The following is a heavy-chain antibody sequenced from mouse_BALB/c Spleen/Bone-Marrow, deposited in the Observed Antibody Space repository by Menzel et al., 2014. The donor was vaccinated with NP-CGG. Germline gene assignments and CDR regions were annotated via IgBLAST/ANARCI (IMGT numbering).Heavy chain of an antibody. CDR3: APYYYGSSSFAY. CDR1: GFNIKDTY. CDR2: IDPAYGNT. D-gene: IGHD1-1*01. Sequence: VQLQQPGAELVKSGASVKLSCTVSGFNIKDTYMHWVKQRPEQGLEWIGRIDPAYGNTKYDPKFQGKATITVDTSSNAAYLQLGRLTSDDSAIYYCAPYYYGSSSFAYWGQGTLVTVSA. V-gene: IGHV14-3*02. J-gene: IGHJ3*01.